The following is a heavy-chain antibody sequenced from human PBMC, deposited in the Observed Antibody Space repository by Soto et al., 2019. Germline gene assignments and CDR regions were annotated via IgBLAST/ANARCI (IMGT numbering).Heavy chain of an antibody. CDR3: ARSQGSKPNGWFDP. J-gene: IGHJ5*02. D-gene: IGHD4-4*01. CDR2: ISAYNGNT. Sequence: ASVKVSCKASGYTFTSYGISWVRQAPGQGLEWMGWISAYNGNTNYAQKLQGRVTMTTDTSTSTAYMELRSLRSDDTAVYYCARSQGSKPNGWFDPWGQGTLVTVSS. CDR1: GYTFTSYG. V-gene: IGHV1-18*01.